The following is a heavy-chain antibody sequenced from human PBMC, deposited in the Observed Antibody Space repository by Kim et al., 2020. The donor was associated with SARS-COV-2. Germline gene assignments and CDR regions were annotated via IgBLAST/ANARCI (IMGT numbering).Heavy chain of an antibody. V-gene: IGHV3-30*18. CDR2: ISYDGSTK. J-gene: IGHJ6*02. CDR3: AKSIFGVFINDGMDV. D-gene: IGHD3-3*01. CDR1: GFTFSSYG. Sequence: GGSLRLSCAPSGFTFSSYGMHWVRQAPGKGLEWVAVISYDGSTKYYADSVKGRFTISRDNSKNTLYLQMNSLRAEDTAVYYCAKSIFGVFINDGMDVWGQGATVTLSS.